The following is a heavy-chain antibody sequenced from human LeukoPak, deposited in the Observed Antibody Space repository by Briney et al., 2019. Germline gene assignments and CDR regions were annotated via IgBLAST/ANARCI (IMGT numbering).Heavy chain of an antibody. CDR3: VRSSASKYDY. Sequence: GSLRLSCSASGFTFSNYAMHWVRQAPGEGPQHVSTISGSGDATHYTDSMKGRFIISRDNSRNTLYLQMSGLRSEDTAVYYCVRSSASKYDYWGQGTLVTVSS. CDR1: GFTFSNYA. V-gene: IGHV3-64D*06. J-gene: IGHJ4*02. D-gene: IGHD2-2*01. CDR2: ISGSGDAT.